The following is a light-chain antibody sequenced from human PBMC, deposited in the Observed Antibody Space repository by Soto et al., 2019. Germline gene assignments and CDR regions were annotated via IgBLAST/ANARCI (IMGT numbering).Light chain of an antibody. V-gene: IGLV1-40*01. Sequence: QSVLTQPPSVSGALGQRVTISCTGSSSNIGAGYDVHWYQQVPGTAPKLLIYAYSSRPSGVPDRFSGSKSGTSASLAITGLQADDEADYYCQSYDSSLSSYVFGTGTKVTVL. CDR2: AYS. CDR1: SSNIGAGYD. CDR3: QSYDSSLSSYV. J-gene: IGLJ1*01.